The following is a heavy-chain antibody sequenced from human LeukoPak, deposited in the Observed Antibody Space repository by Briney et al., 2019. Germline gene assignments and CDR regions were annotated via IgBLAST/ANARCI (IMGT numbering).Heavy chain of an antibody. CDR1: GGTFSSYG. Sequence: SVKVSCKASGGTFSSYGISWVRQAPGQGLEWMGGIIPIFGRAKYAQKFQGRATITADESTSTAYMEVNSLRSEDTAVYYCAGSLGYCTSNVCYLKYWGQGTLVTVSS. D-gene: IGHD2-8*01. CDR2: IIPIFGRA. CDR3: AGSLGYCTSNVCYLKY. J-gene: IGHJ4*02. V-gene: IGHV1-69*13.